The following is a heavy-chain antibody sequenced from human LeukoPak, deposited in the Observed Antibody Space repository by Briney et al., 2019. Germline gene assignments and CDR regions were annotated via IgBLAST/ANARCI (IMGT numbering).Heavy chain of an antibody. CDR1: GYTFTSYG. V-gene: IGHV1-18*01. J-gene: IGHJ5*02. CDR3: ARVKVRTRMGQNWFDP. Sequence: ASVKVSCKASGYTFTSYGISWVRQAPGQGLEWMGWISAYNGNTNYAQKLQGRDTMTTDTSTSTAYMELRSPRSDDTAVYYCARVKVRTRMGQNWFDPWGQGTLVTVSS. D-gene: IGHD1-1*01. CDR2: ISAYNGNT.